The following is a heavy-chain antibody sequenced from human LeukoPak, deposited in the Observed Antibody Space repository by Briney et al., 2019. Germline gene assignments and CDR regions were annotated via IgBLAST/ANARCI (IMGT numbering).Heavy chain of an antibody. CDR2: ITGRRSYI. V-gene: IGHV3-21*01. CDR1: GFIFRSYS. D-gene: IGHD1-1*01. J-gene: IGHJ4*02. Sequence: GGSLRLSCAASGFIFRSYSMDWVRQARGKGLEWVSSITGRRSYISYADSVKGRFTISRDNADNSLFLQMNSLRPEDTAVYFCARDRLEGGETFDSWGQGTLVTVSS. CDR3: ARDRLEGGETFDS.